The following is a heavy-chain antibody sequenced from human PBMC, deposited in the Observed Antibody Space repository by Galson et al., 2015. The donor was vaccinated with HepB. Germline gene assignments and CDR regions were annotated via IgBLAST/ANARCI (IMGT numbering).Heavy chain of an antibody. CDR1: GLTISSFG. CDR2: TSSDGRSE. Sequence: SLRLSCAASGLTISSFGIHWVRQAPGKGLEWVGVTSSDGRSEWYGDSVRGRFAVSRDNSRNTVFLQMNGLRREDTALYYCAKDMSVATGWYDVLDNWGQGTLVTVSP. J-gene: IGHJ4*02. D-gene: IGHD6-19*01. V-gene: IGHV3-30*18. CDR3: AKDMSVATGWYDVLDN.